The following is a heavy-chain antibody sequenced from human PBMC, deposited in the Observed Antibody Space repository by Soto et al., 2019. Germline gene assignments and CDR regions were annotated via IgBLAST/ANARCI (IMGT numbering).Heavy chain of an antibody. CDR2: ISYDGKNQ. Sequence: VRLVQSGGGVVQPGRALTLACVASGFTFDNYGMHWVRQAPGQGLDWVAVISYDGKNQYYEDSVKGRFTISRDNSRNTLSLQVNNLRPEDTGVYYCAKGFFVVATTSPFESWGQGTLVAVST. D-gene: IGHD1-26*01. V-gene: IGHV3-30*18. CDR1: GFTFDNYG. CDR3: AKGFFVVATTSPFES. J-gene: IGHJ4*02.